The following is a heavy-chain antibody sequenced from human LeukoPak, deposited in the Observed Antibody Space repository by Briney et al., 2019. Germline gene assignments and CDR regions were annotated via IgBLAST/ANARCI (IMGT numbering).Heavy chain of an antibody. CDR3: ASGLYDSSGYYEGPPEY. CDR1: GGSFSGYY. J-gene: IGHJ4*02. V-gene: IGHV4-34*01. CDR2: INHSGST. D-gene: IGHD3-22*01. Sequence: PSETLSLTCAVYGGSFSGYYWSWIRQPPGKGLEWIGEINHSGSTNYNPSLKSRVTISVDTSKNQFSLKLSSVTAADTAVYYCASGLYDSSGYYEGPPEYWGQGTLVTVSS.